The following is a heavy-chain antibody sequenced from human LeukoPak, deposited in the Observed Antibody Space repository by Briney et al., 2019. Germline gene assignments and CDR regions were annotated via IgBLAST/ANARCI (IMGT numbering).Heavy chain of an antibody. CDR3: ARVGLLLAPAH. V-gene: IGHV4-34*01. CDR1: GGSFSGYY. J-gene: IGHJ1*01. D-gene: IGHD1-26*01. Sequence: SETLSLTCAVYGGSFSGYYWNWIRQPPGKGLEWIGEINHSGSTNYNPSLKSRVTISVDTSKNQFSLKLSSVTAADTAVYYCARVGLLLAPAHWGQGTLVTVSS. CDR2: INHSGST.